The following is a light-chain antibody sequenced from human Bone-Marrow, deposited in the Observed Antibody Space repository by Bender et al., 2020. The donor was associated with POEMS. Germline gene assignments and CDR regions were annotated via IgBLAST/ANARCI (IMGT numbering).Light chain of an antibody. V-gene: IGLV2-23*01. Sequence: QSALTQPASVSGSPGQSITISCTGASSDVGSYNLVSWYQQHPGKAPKLMIYEGSKRPPGVSNRFSGSKSGITASLTISGLQAEDEADYYCSSYAGSNNLVFGGGTKLTVL. J-gene: IGLJ2*01. CDR2: EGS. CDR3: SSYAGSNNLV. CDR1: SSDVGSYNL.